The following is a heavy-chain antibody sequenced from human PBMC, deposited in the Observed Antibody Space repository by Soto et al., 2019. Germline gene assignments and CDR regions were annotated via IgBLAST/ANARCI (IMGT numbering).Heavy chain of an antibody. V-gene: IGHV3-21*01. CDR1: GFTFSSYS. J-gene: IGHJ4*02. Sequence: EEQLVESGGGLVKPGGSLRLCYAASGFTFSSYSMNWVRQAPGKGLEWVSSISSSSSYIYYADSVKGRFTISRDNAKNSLYLQMNSLRAEDTAVYYCARDQPGYSYGYGLGYWGQGTLVTVSS. CDR3: ARDQPGYSYGYGLGY. CDR2: ISSSSSYI. D-gene: IGHD5-18*01.